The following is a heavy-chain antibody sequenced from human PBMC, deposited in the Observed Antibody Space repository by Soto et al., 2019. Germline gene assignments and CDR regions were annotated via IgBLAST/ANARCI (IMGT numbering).Heavy chain of an antibody. CDR3: AKGGSSSWISYYYYGMDF. V-gene: IGHV3-23*01. J-gene: IGHJ6*02. D-gene: IGHD6-13*01. CDR2: ISGSGCST. CDR1: RFSFSSSN. Sequence: SMRLSFAACRFSFSSSNMGWVRKAPGKGLEWVSAISGSGCSTYYADSVKGRFTISGDNSKNTLYLQMNSLRAEDTAVYYCAKGGSSSWISYYYYGMDFWGQGTTVTVSS.